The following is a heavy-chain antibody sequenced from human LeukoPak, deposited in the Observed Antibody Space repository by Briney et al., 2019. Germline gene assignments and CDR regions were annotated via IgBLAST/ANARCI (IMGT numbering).Heavy chain of an antibody. Sequence: GGSLRLSCAASGFTFSGSAMHWVRQASGKGLEWVGRIRSKANSYATAYAASVKGRFTISRDDSKNTAYLQMNSLKTEDTAVYYCTRRYDYVWGSYEDYWGQGTLVTVSS. CDR1: GFTFSGSA. J-gene: IGHJ4*02. V-gene: IGHV3-73*01. CDR2: IRSKANSYAT. D-gene: IGHD3-16*01. CDR3: TRRYDYVWGSYEDY.